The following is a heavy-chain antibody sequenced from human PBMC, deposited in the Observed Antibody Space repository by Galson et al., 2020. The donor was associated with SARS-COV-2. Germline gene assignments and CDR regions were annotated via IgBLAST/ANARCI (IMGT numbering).Heavy chain of an antibody. D-gene: IGHD6-19*01. Sequence: GGSLRLSCAVSGIRLSNYWMTWVRQSPGKGLEWVSNIKQDGSDIYYMDSVKGRFTISRDNGKNSIYLKMNSLRVEDTAVYYCSAGPGWLVGEWGQGTMVTVSS. CDR3: SAGPGWLVGE. J-gene: IGHJ4*02. CDR1: GIRLSNYW. CDR2: IKQDGSDI. V-gene: IGHV3-7*02.